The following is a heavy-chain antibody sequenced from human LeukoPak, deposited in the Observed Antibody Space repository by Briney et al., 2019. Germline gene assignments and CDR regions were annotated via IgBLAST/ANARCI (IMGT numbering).Heavy chain of an antibody. CDR1: AYRFTANY. V-gene: IGHV1-2*02. Sequence: AASVKVSCKASAYRFTANYIHWVRQAPGLGLEWMGCINTENGDTKSAQKFQERVTMTRDTSISTAFMDLNSLTFDDTAVYYCARGYGSSWFDYWGQGTLVIVPS. J-gene: IGHJ4*02. CDR3: ARGYGSSWFDY. CDR2: INTENGDT. D-gene: IGHD6-13*01.